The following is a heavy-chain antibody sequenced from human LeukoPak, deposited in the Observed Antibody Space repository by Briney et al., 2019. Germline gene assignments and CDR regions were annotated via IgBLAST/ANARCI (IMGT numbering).Heavy chain of an antibody. D-gene: IGHD1-26*01. CDR2: IIPIIDTP. Sequence: ASVRVSCKASGGTFSSYAISWVRQAPGQGLEWMGGIIPIIDTPNYAQKFQGRVTITRNTSISTAYMELSSLRSEDTAVYYCAREIDGSYLEWGQGTLVTVSS. CDR3: AREIDGSYLE. J-gene: IGHJ4*02. V-gene: IGHV1-69*05. CDR1: GGTFSSYA.